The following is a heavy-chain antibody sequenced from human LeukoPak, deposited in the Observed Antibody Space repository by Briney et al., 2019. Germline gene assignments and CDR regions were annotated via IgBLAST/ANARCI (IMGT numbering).Heavy chain of an antibody. J-gene: IGHJ4*02. CDR2: ISSSSSYI. D-gene: IGHD3-10*01. CDR1: GFTFSSYS. CDR3: AKDLGFGEFDY. Sequence: PGGSLRLSCAASGFTFSSYSMNWVRQAPGKGLEWVSSISSSSSYIYYADSVKGRFTISRDNAKNTLYLQMNSLRAEDTAVYYCAKDLGFGEFDYWGQGTLVTVSS. V-gene: IGHV3-21*04.